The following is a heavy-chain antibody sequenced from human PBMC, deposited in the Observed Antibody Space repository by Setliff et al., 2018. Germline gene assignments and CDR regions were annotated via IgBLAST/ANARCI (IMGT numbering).Heavy chain of an antibody. D-gene: IGHD1-1*01. Sequence: SETLSLTCAVTGASINSLSWWSWVRQSPGKGLEWIGEIYHDGNTKFNPSVNYNPSLKSRVTISIDKSKNQFSLKSTSVTAADTAVYYCARTGTYRYFDYWGQGALVTVSS. CDR1: GASINSLSW. CDR2: IYHDGNTKFNPSV. CDR3: ARTGTYRYFDY. J-gene: IGHJ4*02. V-gene: IGHV4-4*02.